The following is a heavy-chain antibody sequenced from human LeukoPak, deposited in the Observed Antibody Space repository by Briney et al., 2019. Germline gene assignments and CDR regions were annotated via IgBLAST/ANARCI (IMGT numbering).Heavy chain of an antibody. CDR1: GFTVSSNY. D-gene: IGHD2-2*01. CDR2: IYVGGSA. CDR3: ARAIQSQLLKGYFDY. Sequence: GGSLRLSCAASGFTVSSNYMSWVRQAPGKGLEWVSTIYVGGSAYYADFLKGRFTISRDNSKNTVYLQMNSLRAEDTAAYYCARAIQSQLLKGYFDYWGQGTLVTVSS. V-gene: IGHV3-53*01. J-gene: IGHJ4*02.